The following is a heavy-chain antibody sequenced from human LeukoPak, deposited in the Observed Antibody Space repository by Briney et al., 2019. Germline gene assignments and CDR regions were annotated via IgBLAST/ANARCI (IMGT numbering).Heavy chain of an antibody. CDR2: IHGSSGST. V-gene: IGHV3-23*01. CDR3: ARGYDFWSGYSFDY. J-gene: IGHJ4*02. D-gene: IGHD3-3*01. Sequence: GGSLRLSCSASGFTFSNYGMSWVRQAPGKGLEWVSGIHGSSGSTYYADSVKGRSTIPRDNSKNTLYLQMNSLRAEDTAVYYCARGYDFWSGYSFDYWGQGTLVTVSS. CDR1: GFTFSNYG.